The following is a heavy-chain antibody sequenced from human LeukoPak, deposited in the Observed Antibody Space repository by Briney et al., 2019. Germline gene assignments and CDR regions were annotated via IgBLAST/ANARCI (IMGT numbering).Heavy chain of an antibody. CDR2: IYYSGST. J-gene: IGHJ3*02. V-gene: IGHV4-34*01. D-gene: IGHD2-15*01. CDR1: GGSFSGYY. CDR3: ARDIGAFDI. Sequence: SETLSLTCAVYGGSFSGYYWSWIRQPPGKGLEWIGSIYYSGSTYYNPSLKSRVTISVDTSKNQLSLKLSSVTAADTAVYYCARDIGAFDIRGQGTMVTVSS.